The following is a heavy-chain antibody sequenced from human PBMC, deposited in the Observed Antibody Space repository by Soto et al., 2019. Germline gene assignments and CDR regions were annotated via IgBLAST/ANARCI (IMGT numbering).Heavy chain of an antibody. D-gene: IGHD3-3*01. V-gene: IGHV1-69*13. Sequence: SVKVSCKASGGTFSSYAISWVRQAPGQGLEWMGGIIPIFGTANYAQKFQGRVTITADESTSTAYMELSSLRSEDTAVYYCARGGRFSPNYYYGMDVWGQGTTVTVSS. CDR1: GGTFSSYA. J-gene: IGHJ6*02. CDR3: ARGGRFSPNYYYGMDV. CDR2: IIPIFGTA.